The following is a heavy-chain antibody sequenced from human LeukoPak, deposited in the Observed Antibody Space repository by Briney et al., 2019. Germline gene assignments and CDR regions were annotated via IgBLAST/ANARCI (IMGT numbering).Heavy chain of an antibody. CDR3: ALYSSTWY. V-gene: IGHV1-46*01. Sequence: ASVKVSCKASGYTFTTYYIHWVRQAPGQGLEWMGIINPTGGSTTYAQKFQGRVTMTRNTSTSTVFMELNSLRSEDTAVYYCALYSSTWYWGQGTLVTVSS. D-gene: IGHD6-13*01. CDR2: INPTGGST. J-gene: IGHJ4*02. CDR1: GYTFTTYY.